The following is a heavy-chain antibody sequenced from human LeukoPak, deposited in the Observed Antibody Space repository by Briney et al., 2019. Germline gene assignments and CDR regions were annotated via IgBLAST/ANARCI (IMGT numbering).Heavy chain of an antibody. V-gene: IGHV3-21*01. D-gene: IGHD6-19*01. J-gene: IGHJ4*02. CDR1: GFTFSSYS. CDR3: ARAERAVAGIPPTFDY. CDR2: ISSSSSYI. Sequence: GGSLRLSCAASGFTFSSYSMNWVRQAPGKGLEWVSSISSSSSYIYYADSVKGRFTIPRDNAKNSLYLQMNSLRAEDTAVYYCARAERAVAGIPPTFDYWGQGTLVTVSS.